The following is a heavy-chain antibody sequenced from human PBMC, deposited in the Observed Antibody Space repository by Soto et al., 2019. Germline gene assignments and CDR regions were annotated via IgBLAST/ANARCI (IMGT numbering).Heavy chain of an antibody. J-gene: IGHJ4*02. D-gene: IGHD6-19*01. V-gene: IGHV3-74*01. CDR3: AVAVAGPTAIGY. Sequence: EVQLVESGGGLVQPGGSLRLSCAASGFTFSSYWMHWVRQAPGKGLVWVSRINSDGSSTSYADSVKSRFTISRDNAKNTLYLQMTSLRAADTAVYYSAVAVAGPTAIGYWGQGTLVTFSS. CDR1: GFTFSSYW. CDR2: INSDGSST.